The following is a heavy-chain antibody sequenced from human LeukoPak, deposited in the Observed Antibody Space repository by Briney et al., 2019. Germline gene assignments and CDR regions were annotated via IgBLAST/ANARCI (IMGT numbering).Heavy chain of an antibody. J-gene: IGHJ4*02. V-gene: IGHV3-48*03. CDR1: GFTFSSYE. D-gene: IGHD4/OR15-4a*01. CDR3: ARSTVGGANKFDY. CDR2: ISNSGNTI. Sequence: GGSLRLSCAASGFTFSSYEMNWVRQAPGKGLEWVSYISNSGNTIFYADSVKGRFTISRDNGKNSLYLQMNSLRAEDTAVYYCARSTVGGANKFDYWGQGTLVTVSS.